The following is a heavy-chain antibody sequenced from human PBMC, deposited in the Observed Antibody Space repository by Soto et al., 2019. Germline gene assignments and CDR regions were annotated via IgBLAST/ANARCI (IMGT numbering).Heavy chain of an antibody. J-gene: IGHJ5*02. CDR3: ARRPRYFDWLLTTCFDP. D-gene: IGHD3-9*01. Sequence: SETLSLTCDVSGDTISTGGYTWAWIRQPPGKALEWIGHTNHSGNPYYNPSLKSRVTISVDTSKNQFSLKLSSVTAADTAVYYCARRPRYFDWLLTTCFDPWGQGTLVTVSP. CDR1: GDTISTGGYT. CDR2: TNHSGNP. V-gene: IGHV4-30-2*01.